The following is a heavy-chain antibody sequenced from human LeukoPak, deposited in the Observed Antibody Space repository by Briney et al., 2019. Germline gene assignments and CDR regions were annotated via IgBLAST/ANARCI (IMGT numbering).Heavy chain of an antibody. D-gene: IGHD2-2*02. Sequence: PSETLSLTCTVSGGSVTDYYWSWIRQPPGKGLEWIGYIYYSGSTNYNPSLKSRVTISVDTSKNQFSLKLSSVTAADTAVYYCARVYTELKSALGYYYYYYMDVWGKGTTVTISS. J-gene: IGHJ6*03. CDR1: GGSVTDYY. V-gene: IGHV4-59*02. CDR3: ARVYTELKSALGYYYYYYMDV. CDR2: IYYSGST.